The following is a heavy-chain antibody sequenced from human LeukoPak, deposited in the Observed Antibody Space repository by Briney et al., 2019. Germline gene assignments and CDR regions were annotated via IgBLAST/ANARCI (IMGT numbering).Heavy chain of an antibody. Sequence: GGSLRLSCAASGFTHSTFDMNWVRQAPGKGLEWVSSISTSSRYIYYRDSVKGRFTISRDDAKNSLYLQMNSLTVEDTAVYYCARADCSASTCYLRHSWFDPWGQGTLVTVSS. CDR3: ARADCSASTCYLRHSWFDP. D-gene: IGHD2-15*01. CDR1: GFTHSTFD. V-gene: IGHV3-21*06. J-gene: IGHJ5*02. CDR2: ISTSSRYI.